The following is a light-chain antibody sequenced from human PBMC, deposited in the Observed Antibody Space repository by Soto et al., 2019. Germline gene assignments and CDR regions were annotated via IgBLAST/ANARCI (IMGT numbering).Light chain of an antibody. J-gene: IGKJ2*01. CDR2: DAS. Sequence: AIQLTQSPYSLSASVGDRVTITCRASQGISSALAWYQQKPGKAPKLLIYDASSLESGVPSRFSGSGSGTDFTPTISSLQPEDFATYYCQQFNNYPNTFGQGTKLEIK. V-gene: IGKV1D-13*01. CDR1: QGISSA. CDR3: QQFNNYPNT.